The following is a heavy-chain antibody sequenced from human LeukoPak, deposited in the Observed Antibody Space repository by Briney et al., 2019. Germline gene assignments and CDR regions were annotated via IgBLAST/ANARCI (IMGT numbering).Heavy chain of an antibody. V-gene: IGHV3-30*03. J-gene: IGHJ4*02. CDR1: GFTFNTFG. Sequence: PGGSLRLSCAASGFTFNTFGMHWVRQAPGKGLEWVAVISYDGSNKYYADSVKGRFTISRDNSKNTLYLQMNSLRAEDTAVYYCASQDYDSSGYQSLLGYWGQGTLVTVSS. CDR2: ISYDGSNK. D-gene: IGHD3-22*01. CDR3: ASQDYDSSGYQSLLGY.